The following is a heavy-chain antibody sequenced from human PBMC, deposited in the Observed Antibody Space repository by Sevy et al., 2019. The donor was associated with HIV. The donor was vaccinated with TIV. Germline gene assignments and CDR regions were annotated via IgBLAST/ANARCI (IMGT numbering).Heavy chain of an antibody. D-gene: IGHD1-26*01. J-gene: IGHJ4*02. CDR2: IYYSGRT. CDR3: SRGSGTDYTDFDY. V-gene: IGHV4-39*02. CDR1: GGSISSSNYY. Sequence: SETLSLICTVSGGSISSSNYYWGWIRQPPGKGLEWIGSIYYSGRTYYNPSLKSRVTISVGTSKNQFSLKLSSVTAAGTAVYYCSRGSGTDYTDFDYWGQGTLVTVSS.